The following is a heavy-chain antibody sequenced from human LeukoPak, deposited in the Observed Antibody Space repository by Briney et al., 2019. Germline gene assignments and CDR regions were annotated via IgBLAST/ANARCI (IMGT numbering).Heavy chain of an antibody. V-gene: IGHV5-51*01. J-gene: IGHJ4*02. Sequence: GESLKISCETYGYTFSDYWIGWVRQMPGKGLEWMGIIYPADSDSIYSPSFRGQVTISADRSTNTAFLQWSTLKASDTAIYYCARPRTYSTACFYFDFWGRGTLVSVSS. CDR1: GYTFSDYW. D-gene: IGHD2-2*01. CDR2: IYPADSDS. CDR3: ARPRTYSTACFYFDF.